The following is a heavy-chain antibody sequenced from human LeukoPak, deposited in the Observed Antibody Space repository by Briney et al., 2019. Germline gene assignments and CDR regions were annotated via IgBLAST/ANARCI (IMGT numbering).Heavy chain of an antibody. CDR2: IYPGDSDT. CDR1: GYSFTSYW. J-gene: IGHJ4*02. CDR3: ARRGEVGYYYDSSGYYYSDY. V-gene: IGHV5-51*01. D-gene: IGHD3-22*01. Sequence: GESLKVSCKGSGYSFTSYWIGWVRQMPGKGLEWMGIIYPGDSDTRYSPSFQGQVTISADKSISTAYLQWSSLKASDTAMYYCARRGEVGYYYDSSGYYYSDYWGQGTLVTVSS.